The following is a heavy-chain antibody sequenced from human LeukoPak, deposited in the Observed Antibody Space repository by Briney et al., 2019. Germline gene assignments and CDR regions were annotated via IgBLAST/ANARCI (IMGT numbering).Heavy chain of an antibody. D-gene: IGHD6-6*01. Sequence: GRSLRLSCVASGFTFSDYAMNWVRQAPGKGPEWVSGISASGAGTYYADSVKGRFTISRDNSKSTLFVYLQMNSLRTDDTALYYCAGGGEAARSLAYWGQGALVTVSS. J-gene: IGHJ4*02. V-gene: IGHV3-23*01. CDR1: GFTFSDYA. CDR2: ISASGAGT. CDR3: AGGGEAARSLAY.